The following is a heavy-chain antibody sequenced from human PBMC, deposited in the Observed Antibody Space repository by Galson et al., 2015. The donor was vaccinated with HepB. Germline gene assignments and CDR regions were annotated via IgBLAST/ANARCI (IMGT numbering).Heavy chain of an antibody. J-gene: IGHJ6*02. D-gene: IGHD3-16*01. CDR3: ARDGDYVWGSYLDV. CDR1: GFTFSRYW. CDR2: IKQDGSEK. V-gene: IGHV3-7*03. Sequence: SLRLSCAASGFTFSRYWMTWVRQAPGKGLQWVANIKQDGSEKYYVESVKGRFTISRDNAENSLYLQMNSLRAEDTAVYYCARDGDYVWGSYLDVWGQGTTVTVAS.